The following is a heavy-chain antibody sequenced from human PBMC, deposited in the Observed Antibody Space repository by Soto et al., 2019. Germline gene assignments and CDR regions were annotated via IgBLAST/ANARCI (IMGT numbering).Heavy chain of an antibody. CDR1: GGTFSSYA. D-gene: IGHD6-19*01. CDR3: ARAYSSGWFFDY. CDR2: IIPIFGTA. Sequence: SVRVSCKASGGTFSSYAISWVRQAPGQGLEWMGGIIPIFGTANYAQKFQGRVTITADESTSTAYMELSSLRSEDTAVYYCARAYSSGWFFDYWGKGTLGTVSS. V-gene: IGHV1-69*13. J-gene: IGHJ4*02.